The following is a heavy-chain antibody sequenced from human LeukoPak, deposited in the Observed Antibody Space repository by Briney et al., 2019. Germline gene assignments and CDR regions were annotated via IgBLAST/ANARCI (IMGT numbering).Heavy chain of an antibody. CDR2: IYYSGST. CDR1: GGSISSYY. V-gene: IGHV4-59*01. J-gene: IGHJ4*02. Sequence: PSETLSLTCTVSGGSISSYYWSWIRQPPRKGLEWIGYIYYSGSTNYNPSLKSRVTISVDTSKNQFSLKLSSVTAADTAVYYCAREGMAIDYWGQGTLVTVSS. CDR3: AREGMAIDY. D-gene: IGHD5-24*01.